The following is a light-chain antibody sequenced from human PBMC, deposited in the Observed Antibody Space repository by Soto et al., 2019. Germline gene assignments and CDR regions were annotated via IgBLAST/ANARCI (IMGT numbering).Light chain of an antibody. CDR1: QSVSSN. CDR3: EQYNDWPIT. J-gene: IGKJ5*01. Sequence: EIVMTQSPATLSVSPGQRATLSCRASQSVSSNLGWYQQKPGQAPRLLIHGASTRATGIPARFSGSGSGTEFTLTISSLQSEDFAIYYCEQYNDWPITFGQGTRLEIQ. CDR2: GAS. V-gene: IGKV3-15*01.